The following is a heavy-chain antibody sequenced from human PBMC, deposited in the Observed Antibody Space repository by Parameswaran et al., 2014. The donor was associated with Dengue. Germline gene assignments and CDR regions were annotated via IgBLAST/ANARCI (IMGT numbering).Heavy chain of an antibody. CDR3: ARGGNPPFV. CDR2: ITPNSGGT. D-gene: IGHD3-10*01. Sequence: VRQAPGQGLEWMGWITPNSGGTNYAQKFQGRVTMTRDTSIDTAYMELSRLRSDDTAVYYCARGGNPPFVWGQGTLVTVSS. J-gene: IGHJ4*02. V-gene: IGHV1-2*02.